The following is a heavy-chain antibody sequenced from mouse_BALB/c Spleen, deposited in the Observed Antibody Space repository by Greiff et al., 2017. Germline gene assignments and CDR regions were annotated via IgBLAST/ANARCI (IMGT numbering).Heavy chain of an antibody. V-gene: IGHV2-2*02. D-gene: IGHD2-1*01. CDR3: ASSCYGNSEDAMDY. CDR2: IWSGGST. CDR1: GFSLTSYG. J-gene: IGHJ4*01. Sequence: QVQLQQSGPGLVQPSQSLSITCTVSGFSLTSYGVHWVRQSPGKGLEWLGVIWSGGSTDYNAAFISRLSISKDNSKSQVFFKMNSLQANDAAIYYCASSCYGNSEDAMDYWGQGTTVTVSS.